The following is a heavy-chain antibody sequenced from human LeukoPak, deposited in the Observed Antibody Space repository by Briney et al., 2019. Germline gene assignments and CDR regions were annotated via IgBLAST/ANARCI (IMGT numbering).Heavy chain of an antibody. V-gene: IGHV1-24*01. J-gene: IGHJ4*02. Sequence: VASVTVSCTVSGYTLTELSMHWVRQAPGKGLEWMGGFDPEDGETIYAQKFQGRVTITADESTSTAYMELSSLRSEDTAVYYCASVAPRYDFWSGYYKDYFDYWGQGTLVTVSS. CDR2: FDPEDGET. CDR3: ASVAPRYDFWSGYYKDYFDY. CDR1: GYTLTELS. D-gene: IGHD3-3*01.